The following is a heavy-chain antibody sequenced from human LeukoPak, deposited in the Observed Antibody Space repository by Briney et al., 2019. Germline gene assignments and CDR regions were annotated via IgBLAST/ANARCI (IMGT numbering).Heavy chain of an antibody. D-gene: IGHD3-10*01. CDR3: AKDPRGFITMVRGVIKGPYYFDY. CDR1: GFTFSSYG. J-gene: IGHJ4*02. V-gene: IGHV3-30*18. CDR2: ISYDGSNK. Sequence: GRSLRLSCAASGFTFSSYGMHWVRQAPGKGLEWVAVISYDGSNKYYADSVKGRFTISRDNSKNTLYLQMNSLRAEDTAVYYCAKDPRGFITMVRGVIKGPYYFDYWGQGTLVTVSS.